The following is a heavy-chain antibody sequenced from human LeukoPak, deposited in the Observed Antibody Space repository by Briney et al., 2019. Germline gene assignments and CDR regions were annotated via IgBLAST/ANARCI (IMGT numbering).Heavy chain of an antibody. CDR2: ISGSGGST. Sequence: GGSLRHSCVASGFAFSSYAMSWVRQAPGKGLEWVSAISGSGGSTYYADSVKGRFTISRDNSKNTLYLQMNSLRAEDTAVYYCAKGPRSIDYWGQGTLVTVSS. V-gene: IGHV3-23*01. J-gene: IGHJ4*02. CDR1: GFAFSSYA. CDR3: AKGPRSIDY.